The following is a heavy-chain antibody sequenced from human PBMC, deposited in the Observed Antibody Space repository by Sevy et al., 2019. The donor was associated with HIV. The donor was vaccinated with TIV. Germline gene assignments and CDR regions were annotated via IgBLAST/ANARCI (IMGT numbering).Heavy chain of an antibody. CDR3: ARDPDWGALDR. J-gene: IGHJ5*02. CDR2: IIQDERHI. D-gene: IGHD7-27*01. CDR1: GFTFSNFW. Sequence: GGSLRLSCEVSGFTFSNFWMTWVRQSPGKGLEWVAYIIQDERHINLLDSVRGRFTISRDNAKNSLYLQMDSLRAEDTAIYYCARDPDWGALDRWGQGTLVTVSS. V-gene: IGHV3-7*01.